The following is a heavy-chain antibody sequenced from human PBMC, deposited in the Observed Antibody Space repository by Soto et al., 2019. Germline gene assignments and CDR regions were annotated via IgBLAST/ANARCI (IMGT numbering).Heavy chain of an antibody. Sequence: PSETLSLTCTVSGGSVSSGSYYWSWIRQPPGKGLEWIGYIYNSGGAKYNPSVKRRVSISVDTSKNQFSLNLSSVTAADTAVYYCTRDGDGRMTTNPYYYYGVDVWGPGITVTVSS. J-gene: IGHJ6*02. V-gene: IGHV4-61*01. CDR1: GGSVSSGSYY. CDR3: TRDGDGRMTTNPYYYYGVDV. D-gene: IGHD2-21*02. CDR2: IYNSGGA.